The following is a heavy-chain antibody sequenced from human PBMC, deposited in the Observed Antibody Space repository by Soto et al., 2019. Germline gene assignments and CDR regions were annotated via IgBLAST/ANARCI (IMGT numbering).Heavy chain of an antibody. CDR3: ARERPDGARLDP. V-gene: IGHV4-39*02. D-gene: IGHD6-6*01. CDR1: GGSISSSSYY. Sequence: SETLSLTCTVSGGSISSSSYYWGWIRQPPGKGLEWTGSTHYSGDTYYNPSLNSRVIISVDTSKNQISLKLTSVTAADTAVYYCARERPDGARLDPWGQGTLVTVSS. J-gene: IGHJ5*02. CDR2: THYSGDT.